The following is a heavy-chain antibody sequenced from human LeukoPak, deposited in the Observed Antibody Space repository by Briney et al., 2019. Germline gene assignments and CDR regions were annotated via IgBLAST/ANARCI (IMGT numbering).Heavy chain of an antibody. CDR2: INHSGST. J-gene: IGHJ4*02. D-gene: IGHD3-3*01. CDR1: GGSFSGYY. Sequence: SQTLSLTCAVYGGSFSGYYWSWIRQPPGKGLEWIGEINHSGSTNYNPSLKSRVTISVDTSKNQFSLKLSSVTAADTAVYYCARAGGVERDYWGQGTLVTVSS. V-gene: IGHV4-34*01. CDR3: ARAGGVERDY.